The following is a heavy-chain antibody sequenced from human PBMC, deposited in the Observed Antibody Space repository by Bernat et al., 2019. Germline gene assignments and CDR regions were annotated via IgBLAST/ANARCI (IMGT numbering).Heavy chain of an antibody. CDR3: TTFGGI. Sequence: GRRGGAGGGGIRPGGSRRLSGEASEFTFSSAWMSWVRQAPGKGLECVARIKSKTDGGTIEYAAPVKGRFTISRDDSRSTVYLQMNSLKTEDTALYYCTTFGGIWGQGTMVTVSS. CDR1: EFTFSSAW. CDR2: IKSKTDGGTI. V-gene: IGHV3-15*01. J-gene: IGHJ3*02. D-gene: IGHD3-16*01.